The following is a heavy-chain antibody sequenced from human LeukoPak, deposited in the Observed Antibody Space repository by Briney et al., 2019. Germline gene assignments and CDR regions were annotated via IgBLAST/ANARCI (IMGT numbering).Heavy chain of an antibody. CDR1: GFTFTDYW. J-gene: IGHJ4*02. D-gene: IGHD6-13*01. CDR2: IKQDGNEE. CDR3: VSGHWYHEY. V-gene: IGHV3-7*01. Sequence: GGSLRLSCTTSGFTFTDYWMTWVRQAPGKGLEWVADIKQDGNEEYYVDSVKGRVTIFRDNAKNSLYLQMNSLRAEDTAVYYCVSGHWYHEYWGQGTLLTVSS.